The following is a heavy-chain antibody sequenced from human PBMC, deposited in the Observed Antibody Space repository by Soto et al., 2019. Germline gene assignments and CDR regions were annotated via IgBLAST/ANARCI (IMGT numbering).Heavy chain of an antibody. Sequence: EVQLVESGGGLVKPGGSLRLSCAASGFTFSTYTMNWVRQAPGKGLEWVSSISSSSTYIYYAHSLKGRFTISRDNAKNSLYLQMSGLRAEDTAVYYCVRDRVEGDYDSSGYSLWGQGTLVTVSS. V-gene: IGHV3-21*01. D-gene: IGHD3-22*01. CDR2: ISSSSTYI. J-gene: IGHJ4*02. CDR1: GFTFSTYT. CDR3: VRDRVEGDYDSSGYSL.